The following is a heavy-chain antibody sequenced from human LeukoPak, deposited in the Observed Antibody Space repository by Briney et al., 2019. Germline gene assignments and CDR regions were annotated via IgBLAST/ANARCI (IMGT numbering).Heavy chain of an antibody. Sequence: LWAPVKVSCKVSGHTLSELSMHWVRQGPGKGPEWMGGFDPEDGETIYAQKFQGRVTMTEDTSTDTAYMELSSLRFEDTAVYYCATGNGAFDIWGQGTMVTVSS. D-gene: IGHD2-8*01. CDR1: GHTLSELS. CDR3: ATGNGAFDI. CDR2: FDPEDGET. V-gene: IGHV1-24*01. J-gene: IGHJ3*02.